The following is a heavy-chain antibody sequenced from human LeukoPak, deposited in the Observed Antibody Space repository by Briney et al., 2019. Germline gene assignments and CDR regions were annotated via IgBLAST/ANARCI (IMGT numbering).Heavy chain of an antibody. D-gene: IGHD6-19*01. CDR3: ARVPGHTGYRSGVGGYYFDY. V-gene: IGHV1-69*01. J-gene: IGHJ4*02. Sequence: SVKVSCKASGGTFSSYAISWVRQAPGQGLEWIGGIIPIFGTANYAQKFQGRVTITADESTSTAYMELSSLRSEDTAVYCCARVPGHTGYRSGVGGYYFDYWGQGTLVTVSS. CDR1: GGTFSSYA. CDR2: IIPIFGTA.